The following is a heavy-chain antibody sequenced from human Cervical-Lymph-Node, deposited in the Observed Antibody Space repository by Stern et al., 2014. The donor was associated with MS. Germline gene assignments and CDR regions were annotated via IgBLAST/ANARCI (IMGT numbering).Heavy chain of an antibody. CDR2: VHYSVST. Sequence: VQLVESGPGLVKPSETLSLTCTVSGGSISSFYWSWIRQPPGKGLEWIGYVHYSVSTAYNPSLKSRVTTSVDTSKNQFSLKLTSVTAADTAVYYCARVGSIAAAGTTDIWGQGTTVTVSS. CDR3: ARVGSIAAAGTTDI. J-gene: IGHJ6*02. V-gene: IGHV4-59*01. D-gene: IGHD6-13*01. CDR1: GGSISSFY.